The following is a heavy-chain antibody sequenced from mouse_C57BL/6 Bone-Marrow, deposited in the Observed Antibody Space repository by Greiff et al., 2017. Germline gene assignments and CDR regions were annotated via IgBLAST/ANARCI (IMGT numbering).Heavy chain of an antibody. CDR2: IDPSDSET. Sequence: QVQLQQPGAELVRPGSSVTLSCKASGYTFTSYWMHWVKQRPIQGLEWIGNIDPSDSETHYNQKFKDKATLTVDKSSRTAYMQLSSLTSEDSAVYYWARRTTVVEGGFAYWGQGTLVTVSA. CDR1: GYTFTSYW. V-gene: IGHV1-52*01. D-gene: IGHD1-1*01. J-gene: IGHJ3*01. CDR3: ARRTTVVEGGFAY.